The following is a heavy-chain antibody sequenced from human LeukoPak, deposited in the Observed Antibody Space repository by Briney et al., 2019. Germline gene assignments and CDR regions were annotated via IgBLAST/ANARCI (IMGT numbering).Heavy chain of an antibody. D-gene: IGHD6-19*01. CDR2: IYPGDSDT. V-gene: IGHV5-51*01. CDR1: GYSFTSYW. Sequence: GESLKISCKGSGYSFTSYWIAWVRQMPGKGLEWMGIIYPGDSDTRYSPSFQGQVTISADKSINTAYLQWSSLKASDTAMYYCARQTYDGVAVTPLDYWGQGSLVTVSS. J-gene: IGHJ4*02. CDR3: ARQTYDGVAVTPLDY.